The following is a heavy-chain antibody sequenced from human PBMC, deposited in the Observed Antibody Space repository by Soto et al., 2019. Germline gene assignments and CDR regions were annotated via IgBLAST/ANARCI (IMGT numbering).Heavy chain of an antibody. V-gene: IGHV2-70*01. J-gene: IGHJ4*02. CDR3: ARIFGSSSWVDY. CDR2: IDWDDDK. CDR1: GFSLSTSGMC. Sequence: SGPTLVNPTQTLTLTCTFSGFSLSTSGMCVSLIRQPPGKAQEWLALIDWDDDKYYSTSLKTRLTISKDTSKNQVVLTMTNMDPVDTATYYCARIFGSSSWVDYWGQGTLVTVSS. D-gene: IGHD6-13*01.